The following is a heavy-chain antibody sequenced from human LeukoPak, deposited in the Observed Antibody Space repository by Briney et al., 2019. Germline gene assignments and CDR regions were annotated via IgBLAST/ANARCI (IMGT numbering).Heavy chain of an antibody. CDR2: IIPIFGTA. Sequence: ASVKVSCTASGGTFSSYAISWVRQAPGQGLEWMGGIIPIFGTANYAQKFQGRVTITADESTSTAYMELSSLRSEDTAVYYCARGLWFGELLHYGMDVWGKGTTVTVSS. D-gene: IGHD3-10*01. J-gene: IGHJ6*04. V-gene: IGHV1-69*13. CDR1: GGTFSSYA. CDR3: ARGLWFGELLHYGMDV.